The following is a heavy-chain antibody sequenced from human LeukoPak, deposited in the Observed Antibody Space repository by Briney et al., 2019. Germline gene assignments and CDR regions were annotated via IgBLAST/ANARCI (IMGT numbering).Heavy chain of an antibody. CDR3: AIKAKGDY. CDR2: ISSSDSTI. CDR1: GFTFSSYE. Sequence: GGSLRLSCAASGFTFSSYEMNWVRQAPGKGLEWVSYISSSDSTIYYADSVKGRFTISRDNAKNSLYLQMNSLRAEDTAVYYCAIKAKGDYWGQGTLVIVSS. J-gene: IGHJ4*02. V-gene: IGHV3-48*03. D-gene: IGHD3-10*01.